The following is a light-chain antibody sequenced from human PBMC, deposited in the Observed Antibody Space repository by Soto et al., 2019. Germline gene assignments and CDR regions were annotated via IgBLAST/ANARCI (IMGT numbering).Light chain of an antibody. V-gene: IGLV2-11*01. Sequence: QSALTQPRSVSGSPGQSVTISCTGTSSDVGGSDYVSWFQHYPGKGPKLLIYDVTRRPSGVPDRFSGSKSGNTASLTVSGLQAADEADYFCKSYAGSNTYVFGSGTKVTVL. CDR3: KSYAGSNTYV. CDR1: SSDVGGSDY. J-gene: IGLJ1*01. CDR2: DVT.